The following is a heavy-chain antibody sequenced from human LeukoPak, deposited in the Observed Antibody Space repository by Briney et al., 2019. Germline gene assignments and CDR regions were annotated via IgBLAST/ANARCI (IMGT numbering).Heavy chain of an antibody. CDR2: ISSSSSYI. D-gene: IGHD3-10*02. V-gene: IGHV3-21*01. CDR1: GFTFSNYW. CDR3: ARATFGSAFDI. Sequence: PGGSLRLSCAASGFTFSNYWMHWVRQAPGKGLEWVSSISSSSSYIYYADSVKGRFTISRDNAKNSLYLQMNSLRAEDTAVYYCARATFGSAFDIWGQGTMVTVSS. J-gene: IGHJ3*02.